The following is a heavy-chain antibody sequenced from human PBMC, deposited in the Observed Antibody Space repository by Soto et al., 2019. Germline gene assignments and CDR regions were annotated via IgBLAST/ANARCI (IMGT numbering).Heavy chain of an antibody. Sequence: QVQLVQSGAEVKEPGSSVNVSCKTSGGTFGNTAVTWVRQAPGQGLEWIGGIVPMFGTANYAQKFRGRVTLPAAESTSTAYMELSSLRSDDTAVYYCARDGDPGYSFWSGPLGGGRFDPWGQGTLVTVSS. CDR1: GGTFGNTA. V-gene: IGHV1-69*12. CDR2: IVPMFGTA. D-gene: IGHD3-3*01. CDR3: ARDGDPGYSFWSGPLGGGRFDP. J-gene: IGHJ5*02.